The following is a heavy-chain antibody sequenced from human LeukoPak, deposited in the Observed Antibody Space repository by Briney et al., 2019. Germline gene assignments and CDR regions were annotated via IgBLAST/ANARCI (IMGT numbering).Heavy chain of an antibody. D-gene: IGHD3-10*01. CDR2: ILDSGST. CDR1: GYSISSAYY. CDR3: ARGRGVRGEMDF. J-gene: IGHJ4*02. Sequence: SETLSLTCAVSGYSISSAYYLGWARQPPGKGLEWIGSILDSGSTYYNPSLKSRVTISVDTSKNHFPLKLTSVTAADTAVYYCARGRGVRGEMDFWGQGTLVTVSS. V-gene: IGHV4-38-2*01.